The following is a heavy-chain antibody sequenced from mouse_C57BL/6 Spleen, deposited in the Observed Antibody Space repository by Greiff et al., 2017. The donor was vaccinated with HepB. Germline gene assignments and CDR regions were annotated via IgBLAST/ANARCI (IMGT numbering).Heavy chain of an antibody. D-gene: IGHD2-4*01. CDR2: IYPGSGST. V-gene: IGHV1-55*01. J-gene: IGHJ4*01. Sequence: QVQLQQPGAELVKPGASVKMSCKASGYTFTSYWITWVKQRPGQGLEWIGDIYPGSGSTNYNEKFKSKATLTVDTSSSTAYMQLSSLTSEDSAVYYCARLIGGLRRVYYAMDYWGQGTSVTVSS. CDR1: GYTFTSYW. CDR3: ARLIGGLRRVYYAMDY.